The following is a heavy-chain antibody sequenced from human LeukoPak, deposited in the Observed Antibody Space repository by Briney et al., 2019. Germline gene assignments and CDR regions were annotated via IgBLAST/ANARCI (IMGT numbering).Heavy chain of an antibody. CDR2: IYYSGST. J-gene: IGHJ4*02. CDR3: ARQYGSGRNRDY. D-gene: IGHD3-10*01. Sequence: SETLSLTCTVSGGSISSGGYYWSWIRQHPGKGLEWIGYIYYSGSTYYNPSLKSRVTISVDTSKNQFSLKLSSVTAAGTAVYYCARQYGSGRNRDYWGQGTLVTVSS. CDR1: GGSISSGGYY. V-gene: IGHV4-31*03.